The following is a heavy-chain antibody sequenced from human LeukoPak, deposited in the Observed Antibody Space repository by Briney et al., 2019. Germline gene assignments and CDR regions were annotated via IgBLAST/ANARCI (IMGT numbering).Heavy chain of an antibody. CDR2: ISGSGAGT. V-gene: IGHV3-23*01. J-gene: IGHJ4*02. D-gene: IGHD6-19*01. Sequence: GGSLRLSCAASGITFSSYAMGWVRQAPGKGLEWVSGISGSGAGTNYADSVKGRFTISRDNSKNTLYLQMNSLRAEDTAVYYCVGAVAADYWGQGTLVTVSS. CDR1: GITFSSYA. CDR3: VGAVAADY.